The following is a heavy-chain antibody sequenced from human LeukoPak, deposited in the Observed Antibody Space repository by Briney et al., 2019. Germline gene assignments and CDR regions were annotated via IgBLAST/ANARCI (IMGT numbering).Heavy chain of an antibody. J-gene: IGHJ4*02. D-gene: IGHD3-22*01. V-gene: IGHV4-39*01. CDR3: ARLPPWGTMIVVHYFDY. CDR2: VYYTGGT. CDR1: GDSTSNSQYY. Sequence: SETLSLTCTVSGDSTSNSQYYWAWIRQSPGKGLEWIGSVYYTGGTFYNPSLKSRVTVSIDTSRNLFSLKLRSLTAADTAVYYCARLPPWGTMIVVHYFDYWGRGTLVAVSS.